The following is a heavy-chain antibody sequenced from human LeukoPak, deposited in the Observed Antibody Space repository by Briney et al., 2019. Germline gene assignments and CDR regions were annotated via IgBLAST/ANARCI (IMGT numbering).Heavy chain of an antibody. CDR2: SIPIFGTA. J-gene: IGHJ6*04. D-gene: IGHD3-9*01. V-gene: IGHV1-69*13. Sequence: ASVKGSCTASGGTFTSYAISWVRQAPGQGLEWMGGSIPIFGTANYTQKFQGRVTITADESTSTAYVELSSVRSEDTAVYYCFVGDDILTGYPTDPDYYYYCGMDVWGKGITVAVSS. CDR3: FVGDDILTGYPTDPDYYYYCGMDV. CDR1: GGTFTSYA.